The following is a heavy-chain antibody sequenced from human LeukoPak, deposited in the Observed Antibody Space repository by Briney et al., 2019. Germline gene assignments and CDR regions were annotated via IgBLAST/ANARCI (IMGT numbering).Heavy chain of an antibody. V-gene: IGHV4-30-4*08. CDR1: GGSISSGDYY. CDR2: IYYSGS. CDR3: ARHSRIFGVIDY. Sequence: SETLSLTFTFSGGSISSGDYYWSWIRLPPGKGLEWIGYIYYSGSTSYYNPSLKSRVTISVDTSKNQFSLKLSSVTAADTAVYYCARHSRIFGVIDYWGQGTLVTVSS. J-gene: IGHJ4*02. D-gene: IGHD3-3*02.